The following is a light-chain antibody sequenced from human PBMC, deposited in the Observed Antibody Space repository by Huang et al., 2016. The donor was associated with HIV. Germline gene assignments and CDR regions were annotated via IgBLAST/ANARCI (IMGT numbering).Light chain of an antibody. CDR2: DVS. V-gene: IGKV3-11*01. J-gene: IGKJ4*01. Sequence: DIVLTQSPGTLSLSPGERATLSCRASQSVSAYLAWYQQKPGQAPRLLIYDVSKSATGIPARFRGSGSGTDFTLTISSVEPEDFAVYYCQQRSNWPALTFGGGTKVEIK. CDR3: QQRSNWPALT. CDR1: QSVSAY.